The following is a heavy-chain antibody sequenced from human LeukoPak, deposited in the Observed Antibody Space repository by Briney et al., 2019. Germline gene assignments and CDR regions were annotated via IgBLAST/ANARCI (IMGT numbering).Heavy chain of an antibody. Sequence: ASVKVSCKVSGYTLTELSMHWVRQAPGKGLEWMGGFDPEDGETIYAQKFQGRVTMTEDTSTDTAYMELSSLRSEDTAVYYCATAITRQGYFDYWGQGTLVTVSS. V-gene: IGHV1-24*01. CDR3: ATAITRQGYFDY. CDR1: GYTLTELS. CDR2: FDPEDGET. D-gene: IGHD5-24*01. J-gene: IGHJ4*02.